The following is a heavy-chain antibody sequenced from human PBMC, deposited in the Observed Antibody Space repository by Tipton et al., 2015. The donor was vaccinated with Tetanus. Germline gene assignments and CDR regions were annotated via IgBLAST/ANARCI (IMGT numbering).Heavy chain of an antibody. Sequence: TLSLTCAVSGGSISSGGYSWSWIRQHPGKGLEWIGYIYYSGSTYYNPSLKSRVTISVDTSKNQFSLKLSSVTAADTAVYYCARATSWTLFDYWGQGTLVTVSS. J-gene: IGHJ4*02. CDR1: GGSISSGGYS. V-gene: IGHV4-31*11. CDR2: IYYSGST. D-gene: IGHD2-2*01. CDR3: ARATSWTLFDY.